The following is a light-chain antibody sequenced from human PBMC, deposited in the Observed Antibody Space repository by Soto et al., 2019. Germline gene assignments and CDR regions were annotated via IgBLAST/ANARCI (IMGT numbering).Light chain of an antibody. J-gene: IGKJ2*02. V-gene: IGKV3-11*01. CDR3: QQRSTWPWT. Sequence: EVVLTQSPATLSLSPGERATLSCRASQRVSNSLAWYQQRPGQAPRLLIYEASKRATGIPASFSGSGSGTDFTLTISSLESEDFAVYYCQQRSTWPWTFGQGTNLEI. CDR1: QRVSNS. CDR2: EAS.